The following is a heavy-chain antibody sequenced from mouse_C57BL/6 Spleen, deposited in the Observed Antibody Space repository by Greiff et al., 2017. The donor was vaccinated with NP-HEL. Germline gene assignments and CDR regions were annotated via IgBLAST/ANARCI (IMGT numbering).Heavy chain of an antibody. J-gene: IGHJ2*01. V-gene: IGHV1-55*01. CDR3: ARKAYYEDYFDY. CDR2: IYPGSGST. Sequence: VQLQQPGAELVKPGASVKMSCKASGYTFTSYWITWVKQRPGQGLEWIGDIYPGSGSTNYNEKFKSKATLTVDTSSSTAYTQLSSLTSEDSAVYYWARKAYYEDYFDYWGQGTTLTGSS. D-gene: IGHD2-10*01. CDR1: GYTFTSYW.